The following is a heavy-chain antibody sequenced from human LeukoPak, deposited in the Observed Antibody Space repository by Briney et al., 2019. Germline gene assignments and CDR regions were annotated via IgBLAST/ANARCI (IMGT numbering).Heavy chain of an antibody. Sequence: GGSLRLSCAASGFTFSSYSMNWVRQAPGKGLEWVSSISSSSSYIYYADSVKGRFTISRDNAKNSLYLQMNSLRAEDTAEYYCARDRVSSATPYFDYWGQGTLVTVSS. CDR2: ISSSSSYI. CDR3: ARDRVSSATPYFDY. D-gene: IGHD2-2*01. V-gene: IGHV3-21*01. J-gene: IGHJ4*02. CDR1: GFTFSSYS.